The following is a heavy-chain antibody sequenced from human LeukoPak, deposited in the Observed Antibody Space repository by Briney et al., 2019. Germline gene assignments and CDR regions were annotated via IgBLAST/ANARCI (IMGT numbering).Heavy chain of an antibody. J-gene: IGHJ4*02. CDR2: IYYSGST. V-gene: IGHV4-59*08. D-gene: IGHD1-26*01. Sequence: SETLSLTCTVSGDSISSYYWSWVRQPPGKGLEWIGYIYYSGSTNYNPSLKSRVTISVDTSKNQFSLKLGSVTAADTAVYYCARGGGSYPIDYWGQGTLVTVSS. CDR3: ARGGGSYPIDY. CDR1: GDSISSYY.